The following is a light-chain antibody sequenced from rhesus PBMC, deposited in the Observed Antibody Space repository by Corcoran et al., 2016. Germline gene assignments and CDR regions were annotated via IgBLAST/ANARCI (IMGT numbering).Light chain of an antibody. Sequence: DIQMTQSPSSLSASLGDRVTITCRASQGISSYLNWYQQKPGTAPKVLIYYANRLESGVALRFIGNGSGTEFSLTISSLQPEDSATYYCQQHNSLPFTFGPGTKLDIK. CDR1: QGISSY. CDR2: YAN. J-gene: IGKJ3*01. V-gene: IGKV1-32*01. CDR3: QQHNSLPFT.